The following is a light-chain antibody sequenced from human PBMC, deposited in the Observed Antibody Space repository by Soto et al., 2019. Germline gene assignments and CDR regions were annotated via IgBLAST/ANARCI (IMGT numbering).Light chain of an antibody. CDR2: AAS. CDR3: LQHNSYPWT. CDR1: QGIRND. J-gene: IGKJ1*01. V-gene: IGKV1-17*01. Sequence: DIQMTQSPSSLSASVGDRVTITCRASQGIRNDLGWYQQKPGKAPKRLIYAASSLQSGVPSRFRGSGSGTDFMLAYSRLQPKDCATYYMLQHNSYPWTFGQGTKVEIK.